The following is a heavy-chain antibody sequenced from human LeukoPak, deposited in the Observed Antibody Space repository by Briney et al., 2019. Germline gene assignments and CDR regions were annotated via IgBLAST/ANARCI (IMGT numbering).Heavy chain of an antibody. J-gene: IGHJ5*02. Sequence: ASVKVSCKASGYTFTGYNMHWVRQAPGQGLEWMGWINPNSGGTNYAQKFQGRVTMTRDTSISTAYMELSRLRSDDTAVYYCARDGSSSSPEGWFDPWGQGTLVTVAS. D-gene: IGHD6-6*01. CDR1: GYTFTGYN. V-gene: IGHV1-2*02. CDR2: INPNSGGT. CDR3: ARDGSSSSPEGWFDP.